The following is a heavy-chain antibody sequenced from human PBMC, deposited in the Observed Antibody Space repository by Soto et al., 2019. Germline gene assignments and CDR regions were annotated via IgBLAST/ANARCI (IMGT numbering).Heavy chain of an antibody. CDR3: GRGIRNYYGVDV. V-gene: IGHV3-74*01. D-gene: IGHD5-18*01. J-gene: IGHJ6*02. CDR2: IKFDGSST. CDR1: GFAFSSNW. Sequence: EVQLVESGGDLVQPGGSLRLSCAASGFAFSSNWMHWVRQAPGKGLVWVSRIKFDGSSTSYADSVRGRFTISRDNAKNTVYLQMNSLRAEDTALYYCGRGIRNYYGVDVWGQGTTITVSS.